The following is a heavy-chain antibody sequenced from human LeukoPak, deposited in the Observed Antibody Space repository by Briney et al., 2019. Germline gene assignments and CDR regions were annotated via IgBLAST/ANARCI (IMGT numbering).Heavy chain of an antibody. D-gene: IGHD6-13*01. CDR3: ARDHGYSSSWYYYYYYMDV. CDR1: GFTFSSYE. J-gene: IGHJ6*03. Sequence: GGSLRLSRAASGFTFSSYEMNWVRQAPGKGLEWVSYISSSGSTIYYADSVKGRFTISRDNAKNSLYLQMNSLRAEDTAVYYCARDHGYSSSWYYYYYYMDVWGKGTTVTISS. CDR2: ISSSGSTI. V-gene: IGHV3-48*03.